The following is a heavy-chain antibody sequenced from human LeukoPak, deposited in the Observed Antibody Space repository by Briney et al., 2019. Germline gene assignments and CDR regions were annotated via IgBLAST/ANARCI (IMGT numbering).Heavy chain of an antibody. CDR1: GGSISSSSYY. CDR2: IYYSGST. D-gene: IGHD3-16*01. CDR3: ARVRVESKNYVWGSAYYFDY. V-gene: IGHV4-39*07. Sequence: SETLSLTCTVSGGSISSSSYYWGWIRQPPGKGLEWIGSIYYSGSTYYNPSLKSRVTISVDTSKNQFSLKLSSVTAADTAVYYCARVRVESKNYVWGSAYYFDYWGQGTLVTVSS. J-gene: IGHJ4*02.